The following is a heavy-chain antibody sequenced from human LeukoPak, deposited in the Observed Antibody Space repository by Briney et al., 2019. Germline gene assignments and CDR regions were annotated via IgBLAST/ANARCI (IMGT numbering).Heavy chain of an antibody. V-gene: IGHV3-74*01. CDR3: AKDDRWLQFCC. CDR1: RFTFTSYW. D-gene: IGHD5-24*01. J-gene: IGHJ4*02. CDR2: IRSDGSDT. Sequence: GGSLRLSCAASRFTFTSYWMHWVRQAPGEGLVWVSRIRSDGSDTRYAESVKGRFTISRDNAKNTLYLQMNSLRAEDTAVYYCAKDDRWLQFCCWGQGTLVTVSA.